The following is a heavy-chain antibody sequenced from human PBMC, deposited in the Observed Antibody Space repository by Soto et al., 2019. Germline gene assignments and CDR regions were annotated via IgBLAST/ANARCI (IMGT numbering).Heavy chain of an antibody. CDR3: ARDHRGYSYVTTYYYGMDV. CDR1: GFTVSSNY. J-gene: IGHJ6*02. CDR2: IYSGGST. D-gene: IGHD5-18*01. Sequence: PGGSLRLSCAASGFTVSSNYMSWVRQAPGKGLEWASVIYSGGSTYYADSVKGRFTISRDNSKNTLYLQMNSLRAEDTAVYYCARDHRGYSYVTTYYYGMDVWGQGTTVTV. V-gene: IGHV3-53*01.